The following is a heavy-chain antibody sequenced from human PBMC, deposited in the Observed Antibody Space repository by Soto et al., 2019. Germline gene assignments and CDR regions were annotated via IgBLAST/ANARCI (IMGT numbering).Heavy chain of an antibody. D-gene: IGHD4-17*01. CDR2: IIPIFGTA. J-gene: IGHJ3*02. CDR3: ARDAHYGDPDAFDI. CDR1: GGTFSSYA. Sequence: GASVKVSCKASGGTFSSYAISWVRQAPGQGLEWMGGIIPIFGTANYAQKFQGRVTITADKSTSTAYMELSSLRSEDTAVYYCARDAHYGDPDAFDIWGQGTMVTVSS. V-gene: IGHV1-69*06.